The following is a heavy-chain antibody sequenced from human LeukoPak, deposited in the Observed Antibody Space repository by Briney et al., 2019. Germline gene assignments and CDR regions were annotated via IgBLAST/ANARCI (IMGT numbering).Heavy chain of an antibody. CDR2: IIPILGIA. J-gene: IGHJ4*02. D-gene: IGHD5-12*01. CDR3: ARVEEDSGYEEEYYFDY. V-gene: IGHV1-69*04. CDR1: GGTFSSYA. Sequence: SVKVSCKASGGTFSSYAISWVRQAPGQGLEWMGRIIPILGIANYAQKFQGRVTITADKSTSTAYMELSSLRSEDTAVYYCARVEEDSGYEEEYYFDYWGQGTLVTVSS.